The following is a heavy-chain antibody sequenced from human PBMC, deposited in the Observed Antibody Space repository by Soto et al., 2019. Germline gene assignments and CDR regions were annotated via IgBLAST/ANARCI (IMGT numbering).Heavy chain of an antibody. V-gene: IGHV4-39*01. Sequence: KSSETLSPTCAVSGSSISTSRYFWGWIRQPPGKGLEWIGSIYYSGRTYYNPSLRTRVTLSVNRSKKQFSLKATSVPPAATCLSFCANLAYSSYRSVGYWGQGTLVTVSS. CDR3: ANLAYSSYRSVGY. CDR1: GSSISTSRYF. CDR2: IYYSGRT. J-gene: IGHJ4*02. D-gene: IGHD6-6*01.